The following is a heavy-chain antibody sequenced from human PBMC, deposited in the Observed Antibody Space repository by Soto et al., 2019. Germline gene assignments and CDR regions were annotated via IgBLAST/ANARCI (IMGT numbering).Heavy chain of an antibody. CDR2: VSGSGLDT. CDR3: AKDIWSTSSPRAFDV. CDR1: GITFSAFA. D-gene: IGHD6-6*01. V-gene: IGHV3-23*01. J-gene: IGHJ3*01. Sequence: GGSLRLSCASSGITFSAFAMSWVRQAPGKGLEWVSTVPASVSGSGLDTYYTDSVKGRFTISRDNSRNILYLQMNSLRTEDTAVYYCAKDIWSTSSPRAFDVWGQGTMVTVSS.